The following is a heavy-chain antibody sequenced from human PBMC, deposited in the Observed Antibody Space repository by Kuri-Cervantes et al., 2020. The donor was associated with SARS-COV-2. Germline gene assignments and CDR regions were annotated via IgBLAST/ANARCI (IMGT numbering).Heavy chain of an antibody. D-gene: IGHD1-26*01. CDR2: IYSGGST. CDR3: AREDRYGGNLNWFDP. V-gene: IGHV3-53*01. CDR1: GSTVSSNY. J-gene: IGHJ5*02. Sequence: GGSLRLSCAASGSTVSSNYMSWVRQAPGKGLEWVSVIYSGGSTYYADSVQGRFTISRDNSKNTLYLQMNSLRVEDTAVYYCAREDRYGGNLNWFDPWGQGTLFTVSS.